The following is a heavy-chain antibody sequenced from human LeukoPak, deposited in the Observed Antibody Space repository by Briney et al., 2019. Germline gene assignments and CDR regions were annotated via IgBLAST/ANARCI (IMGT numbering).Heavy chain of an antibody. J-gene: IGHJ5*02. V-gene: IGHV4-39*07. CDR2: ISYSGST. CDR1: GGSISSSSYY. D-gene: IGHD3-3*01. Sequence: SETLSLTCTVSGGSISSSSYYWDWIRQPPGKGLEWIGSISYSGSTYYNPSLKSRVTISVDTSKNQFSLKLSSVTAADTAVYYCARGGKWSNWFDPWGQGTLVTVSS. CDR3: ARGGKWSNWFDP.